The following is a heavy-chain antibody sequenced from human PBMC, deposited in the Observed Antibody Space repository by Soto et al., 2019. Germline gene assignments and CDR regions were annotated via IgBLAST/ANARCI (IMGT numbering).Heavy chain of an antibody. CDR1: GFTFSNAW. V-gene: IGHV3-15*07. CDR2: IKSKTDGGTT. CDR3: TRPGPYSYYGMDV. D-gene: IGHD3-10*01. Sequence: EVQLVESGGGLVKPGGSLRLSCAASGFTFSNAWMNWVRQAPGKGLEWVGRIKSKTDGGTTDYAAPVKGRFTISRDDSKNTLYLQMNSLKTEDTAVYYCTRPGPYSYYGMDVWGQGTTVTVSS. J-gene: IGHJ6*02.